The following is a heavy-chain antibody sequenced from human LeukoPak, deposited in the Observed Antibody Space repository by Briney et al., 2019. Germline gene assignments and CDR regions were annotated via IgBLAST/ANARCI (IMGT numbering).Heavy chain of an antibody. CDR3: ARALAAAGTGYYFDY. CDR2: ISSSGTHI. Sequence: GGSLRLSCAASGFTFSSYNMNWVRQAPGKGLEWVSSISSSGTHIYYAYSVKGRFTISRDNAMNSLYLQMNSLRAEDTAVYYCARALAAAGTGYYFDYWGQGTLVTVSS. V-gene: IGHV3-21*01. D-gene: IGHD6-13*01. CDR1: GFTFSSYN. J-gene: IGHJ4*02.